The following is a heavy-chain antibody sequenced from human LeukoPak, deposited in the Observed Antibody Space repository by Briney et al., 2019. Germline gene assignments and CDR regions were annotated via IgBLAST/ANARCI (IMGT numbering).Heavy chain of an antibody. CDR1: GYTFTGCY. D-gene: IGHD6-13*01. Sequence: ASVKLSCKASGYTFTGCYLHWVRQAPGQGLEWMGCINPNSGGTNYAQKSQGRVTMTRDTSISTAYMELSRLRSDDTAVYYCARGLLGIAAAGTTDDYWGQGTLVTVSS. J-gene: IGHJ4*02. V-gene: IGHV1-2*02. CDR2: INPNSGGT. CDR3: ARGLLGIAAAGTTDDY.